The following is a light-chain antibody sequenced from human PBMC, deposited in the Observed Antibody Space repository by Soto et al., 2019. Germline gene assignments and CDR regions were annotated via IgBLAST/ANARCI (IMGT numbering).Light chain of an antibody. Sequence: DIQMTQSPSTLSASVGDRVVITCRASQSITTWLAWYQQKPGKAPKLLIYDASSLESGVPSRFSGSGSGTEFTLTISCLQSEDFATYYCQQYYSYPWTFGQGTKVDIK. CDR1: QSITTW. J-gene: IGKJ1*01. V-gene: IGKV1-5*01. CDR3: QQYYSYPWT. CDR2: DAS.